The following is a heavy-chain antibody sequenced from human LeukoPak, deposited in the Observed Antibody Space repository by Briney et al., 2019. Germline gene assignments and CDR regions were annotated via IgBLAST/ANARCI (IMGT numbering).Heavy chain of an antibody. CDR3: ARGGYTYYDFWSADYYYYMDV. J-gene: IGHJ6*03. CDR2: IIPIFGTA. D-gene: IGHD3-3*01. Sequence: SVNVSCKASVGTFSSYASSWVRQAPGQGLEGMGGIIPIFGTANYVQKFVGRVTITADESPSTAYMELSSLRSEDTAVYYCARGGYTYYDFWSADYYYYMDVWGKGTTATVSS. CDR1: VGTFSSYA. V-gene: IGHV1-69*13.